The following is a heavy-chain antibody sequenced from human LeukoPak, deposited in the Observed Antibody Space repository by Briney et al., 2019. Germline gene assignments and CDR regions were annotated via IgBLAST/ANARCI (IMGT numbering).Heavy chain of an antibody. CDR1: GYSFANYW. V-gene: IGHV5-51*01. J-gene: IGHJ4*02. CDR3: ATPAAFYCSGGSCYSGGFNY. D-gene: IGHD2-15*01. Sequence: GESLTISYKGSGYSFANYWIGWVPQMPGKGLEWMGILYPGDSDTRYSPSFQGQVTISADKSITTAYLQWSSLKASDTAMYYCATPAAFYCSGGSCYSGGFNYWGQGALVTVSS. CDR2: LYPGDSDT.